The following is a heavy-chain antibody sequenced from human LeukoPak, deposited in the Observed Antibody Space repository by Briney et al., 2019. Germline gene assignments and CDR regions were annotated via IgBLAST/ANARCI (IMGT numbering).Heavy chain of an antibody. CDR1: RGSTSTYY. V-gene: IGHV4-59*01. J-gene: IGHJ6*03. CDR2: FYYSGST. D-gene: IGHD3-22*01. Sequence: SETLSLTCTVSRGSTSTYYWSWIRQPLGTGLGWVGYFYYSGSTIYNPSLKSRVTISVGTSKNQFSLKLSSVTAADTAVYYCARASSDYYDSSGYGRTYYYYYYMDVWGKGTTVTISS. CDR3: ARASSDYYDSSGYGRTYYYYYYMDV.